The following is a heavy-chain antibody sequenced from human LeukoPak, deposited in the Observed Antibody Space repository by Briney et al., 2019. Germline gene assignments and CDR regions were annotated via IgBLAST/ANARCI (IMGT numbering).Heavy chain of an antibody. CDR1: GGSISSYY. CDR3: ARERKTRGSYSVGYFDY. CDR2: IYYSGST. V-gene: IGHV4-59*01. Sequence: SETLSLTCTVSGGSISSYYWSWIRQPPGKGLEWIGYIYYSGSTNYNPSLKSRVTISVATSKNQFSLKLSSVTAADTAVYYCARERKTRGSYSVGYFDYWGQGTLVTVSS. J-gene: IGHJ4*02. D-gene: IGHD1-26*01.